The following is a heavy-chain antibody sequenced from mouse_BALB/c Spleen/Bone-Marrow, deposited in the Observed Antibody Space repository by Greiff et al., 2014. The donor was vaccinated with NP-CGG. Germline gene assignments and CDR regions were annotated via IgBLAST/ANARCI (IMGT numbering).Heavy chain of an antibody. CDR2: ILPGSDST. CDR3: ARDSSDYLAWFAY. Sequence: QVQLQQSGAELMKPGASVKISCKATGYTFSSYWIEWVKQRPGHGLEWIGEILPGSDSTNYNENFKGKATFTADTSSNTAYMQPNSLTSEDSAVYFCARDSSDYLAWFAYWGQGTLVTVSA. V-gene: IGHV1-9*01. D-gene: IGHD3-2*01. CDR1: GYTFSSYW. J-gene: IGHJ3*01.